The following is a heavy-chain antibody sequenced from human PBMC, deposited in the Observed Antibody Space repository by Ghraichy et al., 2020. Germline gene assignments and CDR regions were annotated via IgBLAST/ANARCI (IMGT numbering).Heavy chain of an antibody. CDR2: ISSSSYI. CDR3: ARDRAIFGVVVIDY. Sequence: GGSLRLSCAASGFTFSSYSMNWVRQAPGKGLEWVSSISSSSYIYYADSVKGRFTISRDNAKNSLYLQMNSLRAEDTAAYYCARDRAIFGVVVIDYWGQGTLVTVSS. D-gene: IGHD3-3*01. J-gene: IGHJ4*02. V-gene: IGHV3-21*01. CDR1: GFTFSSYS.